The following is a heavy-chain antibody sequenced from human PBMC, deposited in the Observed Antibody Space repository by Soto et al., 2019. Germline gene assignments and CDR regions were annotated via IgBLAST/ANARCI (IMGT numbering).Heavy chain of an antibody. CDR2: INHSGST. CDR3: ARDKSTGLFDY. D-gene: IGHD2-8*02. V-gene: IGHV4-34*01. Sequence: QVQLQQWGAGLLKPSETLSLTCAVYGGSFSGYYWTWIRQPPGTGLAWIGEINHSGSTNYNPSLKRRVTISVDTSKNQFSLKLTSVTAADTAVYYCARDKSTGLFDYWGQGTLVTVSS. J-gene: IGHJ4*02. CDR1: GGSFSGYY.